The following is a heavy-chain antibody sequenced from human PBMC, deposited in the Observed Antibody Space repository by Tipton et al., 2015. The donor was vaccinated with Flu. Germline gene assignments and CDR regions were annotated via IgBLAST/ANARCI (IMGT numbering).Heavy chain of an antibody. Sequence: VQLVQSGGGLVQPGGSLRLSCAASGFTVSSAYMNWVRQAPGKGLDWVAVIYSDGSIHYADSVRGRFTTSRDSSKNMVYLQMNSLRPEDTALYYCARGAFDWGQGTLVTVSS. J-gene: IGHJ4*02. V-gene: IGHV3-66*02. CDR3: ARGAFD. CDR2: IYSDGSI. CDR1: GFTVSSAY. D-gene: IGHD3-3*02.